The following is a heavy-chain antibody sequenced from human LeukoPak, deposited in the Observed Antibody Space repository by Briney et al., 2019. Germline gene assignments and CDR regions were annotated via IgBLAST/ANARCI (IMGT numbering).Heavy chain of an antibody. CDR3: ARVRMGATLDYYYGMDV. Sequence: SVKVSCTASGGTFSSYAISWVRQAPGQGLEWMGRIIPILGTANYAQKFQGRVTITADKSTSTAYMELSSLRSEDTAVYYCARVRMGATLDYYYGMDVWGQGTTVTVSS. V-gene: IGHV1-69*04. J-gene: IGHJ6*02. D-gene: IGHD1-26*01. CDR2: IIPILGTA. CDR1: GGTFSSYA.